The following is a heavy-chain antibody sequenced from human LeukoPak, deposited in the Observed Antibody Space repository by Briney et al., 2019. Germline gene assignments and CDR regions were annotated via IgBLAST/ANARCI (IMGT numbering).Heavy chain of an antibody. CDR2: IYYSGST. J-gene: IGHJ4*02. CDR3: ARSWLESGWYDYFDY. V-gene: IGHV4-39*01. CDR1: GGSISSSSYY. Sequence: SETLSLTCTVSGGSISSSSYYWGWLRQPPGKGLEWIGSIYYSGSTYYNPSLKSRVTISVDTSKNQFSLKLSSVTAADTAVYYCARSWLESGWYDYFDYWGQGTLVTVSS. D-gene: IGHD6-19*01.